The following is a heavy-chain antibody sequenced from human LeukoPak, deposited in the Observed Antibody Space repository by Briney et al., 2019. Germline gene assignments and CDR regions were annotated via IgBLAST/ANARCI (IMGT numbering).Heavy chain of an antibody. CDR2: MNPNSGNT. CDR1: GYTFTSYD. J-gene: IGHJ5*02. CDR3: ATMGSSSSGRWFDP. D-gene: IGHD2-2*01. Sequence: GASVKVSCKASGYTFTSYDINWVRQATGQGLEWMGWMNPNSGNTGYAQKFQGRVTMTEDTSTDTAYMELSSLRSEDTAVYYCATMGSSSSGRWFDPWGQGTLVTVSS. V-gene: IGHV1-8*01.